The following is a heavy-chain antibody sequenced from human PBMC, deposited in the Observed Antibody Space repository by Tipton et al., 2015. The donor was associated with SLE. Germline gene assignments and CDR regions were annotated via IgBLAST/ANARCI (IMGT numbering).Heavy chain of an antibody. J-gene: IGHJ3*02. D-gene: IGHD3-10*01. CDR2: ISYSGTTI. CDR1: GVDFSNYE. Sequence: SGVDFSNYEMNWVRQTPGKGLEWLAYISYSGTTIYYADSVRGRFTISRYSAKNSLFLQMSSLRVEDTAVYYCARDGETDACYMWGQGTMVTVSS. V-gene: IGHV3-48*03. CDR3: ARDGETDACYM.